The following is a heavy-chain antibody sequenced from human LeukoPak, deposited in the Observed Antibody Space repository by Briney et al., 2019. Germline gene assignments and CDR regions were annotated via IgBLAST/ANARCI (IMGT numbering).Heavy chain of an antibody. CDR3: ARVIQLWSIDY. CDR2: ISYDGSNK. Sequence: GGSLRLSCAASGFTFSSYAMHWVRQAPGKGLEWVAVISYDGSNKYYADSVKGRFTISRDNAKNTLYLQMNSLRAEDTAVYYCARVIQLWSIDYWGQGTLVTVSS. J-gene: IGHJ4*02. V-gene: IGHV3-30-3*01. D-gene: IGHD5-18*01. CDR1: GFTFSSYA.